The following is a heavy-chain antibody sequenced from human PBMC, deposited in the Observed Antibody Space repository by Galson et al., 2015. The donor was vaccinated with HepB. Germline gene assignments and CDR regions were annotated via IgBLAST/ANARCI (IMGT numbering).Heavy chain of an antibody. CDR3: ATRSGASGWYSYFQH. V-gene: IGHV3-23*01. CDR2: MSDKGDKP. CDR1: GFTFSSYA. Sequence: SLRLACAASGFTFSSYAIMWVRQAPGKGLEWVSGMSDKGDKPFYADPVKGRFTISRDISKNTVYLQMNSLRVEDTAVYYCATRSGASGWYSYFQHWGQGTLVTVSS. D-gene: IGHD6-19*01. J-gene: IGHJ1*01.